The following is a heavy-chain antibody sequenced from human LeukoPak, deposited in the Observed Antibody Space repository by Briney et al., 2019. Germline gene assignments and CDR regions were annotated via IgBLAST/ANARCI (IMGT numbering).Heavy chain of an antibody. Sequence: SETLSLTCAVYGGSFSGYYWSWIRQPPGKGLEWIGEINHSGSTNYNPSLKSRVTISVDTSKNQFSLKQSSVTAADTAVYYCAREQYSSSYGMDVWGQGTTVTVSS. CDR1: GGSFSGYY. CDR3: AREQYSSSYGMDV. CDR2: INHSGST. J-gene: IGHJ6*02. V-gene: IGHV4-34*01. D-gene: IGHD6-6*01.